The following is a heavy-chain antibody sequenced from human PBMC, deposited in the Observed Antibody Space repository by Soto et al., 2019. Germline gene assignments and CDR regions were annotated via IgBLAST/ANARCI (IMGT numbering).Heavy chain of an antibody. J-gene: IGHJ4*02. Sequence: SETLSLTCTVSGGSISSGGYYWSWIRQHPGKGLEWIGYIYYSGSTYYNPSLKSRVTISVDTSKNQFSLKLSSVTAADTAVYYCARAPTLVVPAETAPYFDYWGRGTLVTVSS. V-gene: IGHV4-31*03. CDR1: GGSISSGGYY. CDR2: IYYSGST. D-gene: IGHD2-2*01. CDR3: ARAPTLVVPAETAPYFDY.